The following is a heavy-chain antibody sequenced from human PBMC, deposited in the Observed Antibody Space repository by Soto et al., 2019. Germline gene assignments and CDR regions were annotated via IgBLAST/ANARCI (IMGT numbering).Heavy chain of an antibody. V-gene: IGHV3-53*01. Sequence: EVQLVESGGGLIQPGGSLRLICAASGLSVTANYMTSVRQAPGKGLEWLSIIYRGGGTYYADSLKGRAIISRDGSRNMVFLQMNSLTAEDAGVYYCARRDDSETFDIWGRGTAVNVSS. CDR1: GLSVTANY. CDR3: ARRDDSETFDI. CDR2: IYRGGGT. J-gene: IGHJ3*02. D-gene: IGHD5-18*01.